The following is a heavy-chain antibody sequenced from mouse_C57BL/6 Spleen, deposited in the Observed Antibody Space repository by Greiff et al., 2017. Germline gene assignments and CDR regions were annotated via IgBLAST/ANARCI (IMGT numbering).Heavy chain of an antibody. J-gene: IGHJ2*01. Sequence: VKLQQSGAELVKPGASVKMSCKASGYTFTTYPIEWMKQNHGKSLEWIGNFHPYNDDTKYTEKFKGKATLTVEKSSSTVYLELSRLTSDDSAVYYCARKDYSNWGYFDYWGQGTTLTVSS. V-gene: IGHV1-47*01. CDR3: ARKDYSNWGYFDY. D-gene: IGHD2-5*01. CDR2: FHPYNDDT. CDR1: GYTFTTYP.